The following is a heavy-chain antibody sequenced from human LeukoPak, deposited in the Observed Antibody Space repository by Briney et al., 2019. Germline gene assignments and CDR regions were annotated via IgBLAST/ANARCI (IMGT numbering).Heavy chain of an antibody. CDR2: INPNSGGT. Sequence: ASVKVSCKASGYTFTGYYMHWVRQAPGQGLEWMGWINPNSGGTNYAQKFQGRVTMTRDTSISTAYMELSRLRSDDTAVYYCARVGGGYNWFRFDPWGQGTLVTVSS. J-gene: IGHJ5*02. V-gene: IGHV1-2*02. CDR1: GYTFTGYY. CDR3: ARVGGGYNWFRFDP. D-gene: IGHD5-24*01.